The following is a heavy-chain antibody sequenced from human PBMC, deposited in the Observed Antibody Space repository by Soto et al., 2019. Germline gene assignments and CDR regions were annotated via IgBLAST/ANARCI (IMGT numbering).Heavy chain of an antibody. V-gene: IGHV4-59*01. CDR1: GGSIRSYY. Sequence: NPSETLSLTCTVSGGSIRSYYWTWMRQPPGKGLEWLGYIFYSGSTFYNPSLKSRVTISIHTSKSQFSLQLTSVTAADTAVYYCARGAADTAMIDSWGQGTLVTVYS. D-gene: IGHD5-18*01. CDR3: ARGAADTAMIDS. CDR2: IFYSGST. J-gene: IGHJ4*02.